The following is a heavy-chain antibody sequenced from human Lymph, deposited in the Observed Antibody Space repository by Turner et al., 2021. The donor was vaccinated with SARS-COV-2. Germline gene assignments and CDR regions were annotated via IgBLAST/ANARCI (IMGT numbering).Heavy chain of an antibody. J-gene: IGHJ4*01. Sequence: QVPLRESSRGLVKPSGTLSLTCAVSGGSISGRYWWRWVRQPPGKGLEGIVEIYRSGSTNDNPARKGRVAISVDKSKNQFSLKLGSVAAADAAVYYCAAKYCSCGGCAYFDYWGQGTLVTVSS. CDR2: IYRSGST. CDR3: AAKYCSCGGCAYFDY. V-gene: IGHV4-4*02. D-gene: IGHD2-15*01. CDR1: GGSISGRYW.